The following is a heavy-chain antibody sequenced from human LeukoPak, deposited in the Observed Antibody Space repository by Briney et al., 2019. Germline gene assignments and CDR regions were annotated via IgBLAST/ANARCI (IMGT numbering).Heavy chain of an antibody. CDR1: GGTCTSYA. CDR2: IIPILGIA. J-gene: IGHJ6*02. D-gene: IGHD3-10*01. V-gene: IGHV1-69*04. CDR3: ARSPYGSGSYYLAADYYYYYGMDV. Sequence: SVTVSFTASGGTCTSYAISWVRLAPGQGLGWMGRIIPILGIANYSQKFQGKVTITAEKSTSTAYMELSSPRSEDTAVYYCARSPYGSGSYYLAADYYYYYGMDVWGQGTTVTVSS.